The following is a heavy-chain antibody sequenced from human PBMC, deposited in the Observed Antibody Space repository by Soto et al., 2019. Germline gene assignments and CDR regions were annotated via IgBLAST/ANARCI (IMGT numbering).Heavy chain of an antibody. D-gene: IGHD2-2*02. CDR2: IYYSGST. V-gene: IGHV4-59*01. CDR1: GGSISSYY. Sequence: SETLSLTCTVSGGSISSYYWSWIRQPPGKGLEWIGYIYYSGSTNYNPSLKSRVTISVDTSKNQFSLKLSSVTAADTAVYYCAREVVPAAIGRGFDYWGQGTLVTVSS. CDR3: AREVVPAAIGRGFDY. J-gene: IGHJ4*02.